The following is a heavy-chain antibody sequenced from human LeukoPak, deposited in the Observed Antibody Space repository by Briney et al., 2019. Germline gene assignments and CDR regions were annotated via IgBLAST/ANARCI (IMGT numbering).Heavy chain of an antibody. CDR3: AKAQDYDFWSGYFDY. CDR1: GFTYTKHA. D-gene: IGHD3-3*01. Sequence: GRSLRLSCAASGFTYTKHAMHWVRQAPGKGLEWVSGISWNSGSIGYADSVKGRFTISRDNAKNSLYLQMNSLRAEDMALYYCAKAQDYDFWSGYFDYWGQGTLVTVSS. J-gene: IGHJ4*02. V-gene: IGHV3-9*03. CDR2: ISWNSGSI.